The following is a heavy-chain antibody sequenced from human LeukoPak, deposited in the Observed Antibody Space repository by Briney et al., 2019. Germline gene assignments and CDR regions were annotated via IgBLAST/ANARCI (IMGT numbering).Heavy chain of an antibody. V-gene: IGHV3-23*01. CDR1: GFTFSNYA. CDR2: ITGSGDDT. Sequence: TGGSLRLSCAASGFTFSNYAMMWLPQAPGKRLEWGSYITGSGDDTYYADSVRGRFTISRDKSENTLYLQLNSLKAEDTAVYFCVKGFVHPTYYFEYWGQGTLVTVSS. CDR3: VKGFVHPTYYFEY. J-gene: IGHJ4*02. D-gene: IGHD3-10*01.